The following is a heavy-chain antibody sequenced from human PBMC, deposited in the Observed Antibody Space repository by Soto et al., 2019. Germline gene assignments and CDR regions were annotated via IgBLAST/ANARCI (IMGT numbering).Heavy chain of an antibody. V-gene: IGHV1-18*04. J-gene: IGHJ4*02. Sequence: ASVKVSCKASGYTFTSYGVSWVRQAPGQGIEWMGWISAYNGNTNYAQKLQGRVTMTTDTSTSTAYMELRSLRSDDTAVYYCAREKLYCGGDCYSDYWGQGTLVTVSS. CDR3: AREKLYCGGDCYSDY. D-gene: IGHD2-21*02. CDR2: ISAYNGNT. CDR1: GYTFTSYG.